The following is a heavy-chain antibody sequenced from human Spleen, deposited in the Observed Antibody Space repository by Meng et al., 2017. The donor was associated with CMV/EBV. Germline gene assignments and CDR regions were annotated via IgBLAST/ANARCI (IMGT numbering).Heavy chain of an antibody. CDR2: ISGSGGST. V-gene: IGHV3-23*01. J-gene: IGHJ3*02. CDR3: AKDPYVLYAFDI. Sequence: CAASELTFSSYAMSWVRQAPGKGLEWVSAISGSGGSTYYADSVKGRFTISRDNSKNTLYLQMNSLRAEDTAVYYCAKDPYVLYAFDIWGQGTMVTVSS. CDR1: ELTFSSYA. D-gene: IGHD2-8*01.